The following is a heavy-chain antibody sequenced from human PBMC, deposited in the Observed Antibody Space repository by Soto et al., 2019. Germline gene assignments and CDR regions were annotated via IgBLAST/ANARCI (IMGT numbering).Heavy chain of an antibody. D-gene: IGHD1-26*01. CDR2: IIPIFGTA. Sequence: GASVKVSRKASGGTFSSYAISWVRQAPGQGLEWMGGIIPIFGTANYAQKFQVRVTITADESTSTAYRELSSLRSEDTAVYYCARGTIGAPSPWPKKNYSYYGMAVWGQGPRATVSS. J-gene: IGHJ6*02. CDR3: ARGTIGAPSPWPKKNYSYYGMAV. V-gene: IGHV1-69*13. CDR1: GGTFSSYA.